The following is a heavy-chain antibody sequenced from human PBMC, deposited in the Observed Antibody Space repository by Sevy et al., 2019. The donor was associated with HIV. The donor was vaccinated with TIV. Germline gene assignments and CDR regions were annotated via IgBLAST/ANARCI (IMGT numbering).Heavy chain of an antibody. CDR1: GYTFTDYF. CDR3: ARGQLQFLEWFLRDS. D-gene: IGHD3-3*01. Sequence: ASVKVSCKASGYTFTDYFMHWVRPAPGQGLEWMGWINPKSGGTNYAQTFQGRVTMTRETSISTAYMELNRLESDDTAVYYCARGQLQFLEWFLRDSWGQGTMVTVSS. J-gene: IGHJ4*02. V-gene: IGHV1-2*02. CDR2: INPKSGGT.